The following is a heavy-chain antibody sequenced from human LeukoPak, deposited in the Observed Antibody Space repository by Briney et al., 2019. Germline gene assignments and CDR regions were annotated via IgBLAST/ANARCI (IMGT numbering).Heavy chain of an antibody. V-gene: IGHV3-33*01. D-gene: IGHD6-19*01. CDR1: GFTFSSYG. CDR2: IWYDGSNK. Sequence: HPGGSLRLSCAASGFTFSSYGMHWVRQAPGKGLEWVAVIWYDGSNKYYADSVKGRFTISRDNSKNTLYLQMNSLRAEDTAVYYCARDLEAVAGFAFDYWGQGTLVTVSS. J-gene: IGHJ4*02. CDR3: ARDLEAVAGFAFDY.